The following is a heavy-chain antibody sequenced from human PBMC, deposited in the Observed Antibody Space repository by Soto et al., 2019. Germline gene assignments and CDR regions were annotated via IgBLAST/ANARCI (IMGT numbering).Heavy chain of an antibody. CDR3: ARRGSGSYSDY. CDR2: ISGSGDST. D-gene: IGHD1-26*01. Sequence: EVQLLESGGGLVQPGGYLRVSCAASGITFTSYAMRWVRQAPVKGLEWVSAISGSGDSTYYADSVKGRFTISRDNSKNTLYLQMNSLRAEDTAVYYCARRGSGSYSDYWGQGTLVTVSS. V-gene: IGHV3-23*01. J-gene: IGHJ4*02. CDR1: GITFTSYA.